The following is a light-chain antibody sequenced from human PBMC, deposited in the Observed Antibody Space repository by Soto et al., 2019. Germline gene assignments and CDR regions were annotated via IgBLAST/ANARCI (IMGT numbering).Light chain of an antibody. CDR3: QQYGSSPWT. CDR2: AAS. Sequence: EIVLTQSPGTLSLSPGERATLSCRASQSVSSSYLVWHQQKPGQAPRLLSYAASRRATGIPDRFSGSGAGTDFTLTISRLEPDDFAVYYCQQYGSSPWTFGRGTKVDIK. V-gene: IGKV3-20*01. CDR1: QSVSSSY. J-gene: IGKJ1*01.